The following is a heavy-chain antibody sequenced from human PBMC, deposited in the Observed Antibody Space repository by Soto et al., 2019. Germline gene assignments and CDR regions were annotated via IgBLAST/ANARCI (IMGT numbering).Heavy chain of an antibody. J-gene: IGHJ4*02. D-gene: IGHD6-19*01. V-gene: IGHV1-18*01. CDR2: ISAYNGNT. Sequence: GASVKVCCKASGYTFTSYGISWVRQAHGQGLEWMGWISAYNGNTNYAQKLQGRVTMTTDTSTSTAYMELRSLRSDDTAVYYCARDRYSSGWYPFDYWGQGTLVTVSS. CDR3: ARDRYSSGWYPFDY. CDR1: GYTFTSYG.